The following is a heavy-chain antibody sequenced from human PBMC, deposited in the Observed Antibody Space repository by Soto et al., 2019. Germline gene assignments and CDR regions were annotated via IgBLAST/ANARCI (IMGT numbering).Heavy chain of an antibody. CDR2: ISAYNGNT. J-gene: IGHJ5*02. Sequence: ASVKVSCKTSGYTFSNYGITWVRQAPGQPLEWMGWISAYNGNTNYAQKLQGRVTMTTDTSTSTAYMELRSLRSDDTAVYYCARKVTYYDFWSGPGGDWFDPWGQGTLVTVSS. CDR1: GYTFSNYG. V-gene: IGHV1-18*01. D-gene: IGHD3-3*01. CDR3: ARKVTYYDFWSGPGGDWFDP.